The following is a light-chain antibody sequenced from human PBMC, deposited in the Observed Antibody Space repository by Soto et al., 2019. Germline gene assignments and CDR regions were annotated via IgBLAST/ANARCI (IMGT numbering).Light chain of an antibody. CDR2: AAS. CDR3: QQYGSVPPFI. J-gene: IGKJ2*01. V-gene: IGKV1-12*01. CDR1: QGISTW. Sequence: DIQMTQSPSSVSASVGDRVTITCRESQGISTWLAWYQQEPGRAPKLLIYAASSLQSGVPSRFSGSGSWTDFTLTISNLQPDDFANYYCQQYGSVPPFIFGQGTKVEIK.